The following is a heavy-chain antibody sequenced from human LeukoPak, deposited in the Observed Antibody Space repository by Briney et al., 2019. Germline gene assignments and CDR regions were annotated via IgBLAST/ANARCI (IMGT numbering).Heavy chain of an antibody. V-gene: IGHV1-2*02. CDR3: SSHYGTVPV. CDR2: IHPGTGDT. CDR1: GYSSRDHH. D-gene: IGHD3-10*01. J-gene: IGHJ4*02. Sequence: GASVKDSCQALGYSSRDHHVIWVRPAPGKGLEWMGWIHPGTGDTKFRQNFQGRLTMTRDTSITTAYMDLIELTSDDTAVYYCSSHYGTVPVWGQGTLVTASS.